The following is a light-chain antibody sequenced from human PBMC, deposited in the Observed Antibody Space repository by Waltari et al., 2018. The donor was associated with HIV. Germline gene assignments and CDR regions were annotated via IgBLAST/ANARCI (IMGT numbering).Light chain of an antibody. CDR1: QNINNNY. J-gene: IGKJ4*01. CDR3: QQYGTSPLT. CDR2: ASS. V-gene: IGKV3-20*01. Sequence: EIVLTQSPATLSLSPGEGATLSCRASQNINNNYLAWYQQKPGQAPRLLIYASSRRATAIPDRFRGSGSGTDFTLTITRLDPEDFAVYYCQQYGTSPLTFGGGARVEIK.